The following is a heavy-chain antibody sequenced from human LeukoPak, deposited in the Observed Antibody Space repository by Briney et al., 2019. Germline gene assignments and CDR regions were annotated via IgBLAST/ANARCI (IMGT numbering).Heavy chain of an antibody. CDR1: GFTFSDYY. CDR3: ARVRSYGGFGAIDY. V-gene: IGHV3-11*01. Sequence: PGGSLRLSCAASGFTFSDYYMSWIRQAPGKGLEWVSYISNSGSTLYYADSVKGRFTISRDNAKNSLYLQMNSLRAEDTAVYYCARVRSYGGFGAIDYWGQGTLVTVSS. J-gene: IGHJ4*02. D-gene: IGHD5-18*01. CDR2: ISNSGSTL.